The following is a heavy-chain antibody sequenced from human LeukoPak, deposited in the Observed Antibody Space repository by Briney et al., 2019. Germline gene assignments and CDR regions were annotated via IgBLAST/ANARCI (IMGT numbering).Heavy chain of an antibody. Sequence: GRSLRLSCAASGFTFSSYAISSVRQAPGKGLEWVSAISGSGGSTYYADSVKGRFTISRDNSKNTRYLQMNSRRAEDTAVYYCAKAPRGAVAAGYYFDYWGQGTLVTVSS. CDR2: ISGSGGST. CDR3: AKAPRGAVAAGYYFDY. J-gene: IGHJ4*02. V-gene: IGHV3-23*01. D-gene: IGHD2-15*01. CDR1: GFTFSSYA.